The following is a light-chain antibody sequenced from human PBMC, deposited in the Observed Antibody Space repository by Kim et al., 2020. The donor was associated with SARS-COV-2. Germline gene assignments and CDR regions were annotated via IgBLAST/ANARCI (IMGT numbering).Light chain of an antibody. V-gene: IGKV3-20*01. CDR2: GTS. Sequence: SPGERATLSCRASQSVSNNALAWYNQRRGQTPRLLIYGTSSSATGIPDRCSGSGSGTDFTLTISRPGPEDFAVYYCQQYGSFPWTFGQGTKVDIK. CDR3: QQYGSFPWT. J-gene: IGKJ1*01. CDR1: QSVSNNA.